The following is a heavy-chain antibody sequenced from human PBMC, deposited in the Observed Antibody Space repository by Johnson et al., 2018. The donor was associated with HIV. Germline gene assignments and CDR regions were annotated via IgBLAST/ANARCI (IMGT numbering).Heavy chain of an antibody. D-gene: IGHD6-19*01. CDR1: GFTFSNAW. J-gene: IGHJ3*02. V-gene: IGHV3-15*01. CDR2: IKRKTDGGTT. Sequence: VQVVESGGGLVKPGGSLRLSCAASGFTFSNAWMSWVRQAPGKGLEWVGRIKRKTDGGTTAYAAPVKGRFTISRDDSKNTLYLQMNSLKTEDTAVYYCTTARNRLWSSSGWTGFWAFDMWGQGTMVTVSA. CDR3: TTARNRLWSSSGWTGFWAFDM.